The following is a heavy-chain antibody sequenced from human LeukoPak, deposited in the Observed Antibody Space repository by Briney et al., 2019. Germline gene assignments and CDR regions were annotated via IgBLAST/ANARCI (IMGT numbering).Heavy chain of an antibody. Sequence: GGSLRLSCVVSGFSFGSESMSWVRQAPGKGLEWVSAISGSGGSTYYADSVKGRFTISRDNSKNTLYLQTNSLRAEDTAVYYCANHPPIDYGDSQQGAFDIWGQGTMVTVSS. CDR3: ANHPPIDYGDSQQGAFDI. CDR2: ISGSGGST. J-gene: IGHJ3*02. V-gene: IGHV3-23*01. D-gene: IGHD4-17*01. CDR1: GFSFGSES.